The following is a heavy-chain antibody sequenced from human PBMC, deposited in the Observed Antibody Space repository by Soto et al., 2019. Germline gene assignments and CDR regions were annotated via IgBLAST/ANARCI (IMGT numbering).Heavy chain of an antibody. CDR2: IKSKTDGGTT. CDR3: AVTTRGYYYYYGMDV. CDR1: GFTFSNAW. V-gene: IGHV3-15*01. D-gene: IGHD4-17*01. J-gene: IGHJ6*02. Sequence: EVQLVESGGGLVKPGGSLRLSCAASGFTFSNAWMSWVRQAPGKGLEWVGRIKSKTDGGTTDYAAPVKGRFTISRDDSKNTLYLQMNSLKTEDTAVYYCAVTTRGYYYYYGMDVWGQGTTVTVSS.